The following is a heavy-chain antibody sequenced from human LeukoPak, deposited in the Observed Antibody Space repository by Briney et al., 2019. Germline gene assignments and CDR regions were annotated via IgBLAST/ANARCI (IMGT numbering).Heavy chain of an antibody. CDR2: IYYSGST. V-gene: IGHV4-39*07. D-gene: IGHD2-15*01. CDR1: GVYFSSSGCY. CDR3: ARELVVAATHYFDY. Sequence: PSETLSLTCSVSGVYFSSSGCYWGWIRQPPGKGLEWIGSIYYSGSTHYNPSLKSRVTISVDTSKNQFSLKLSSVTAADTAVYYCARELVVAATHYFDYWGQGTLVTVSS. J-gene: IGHJ4*02.